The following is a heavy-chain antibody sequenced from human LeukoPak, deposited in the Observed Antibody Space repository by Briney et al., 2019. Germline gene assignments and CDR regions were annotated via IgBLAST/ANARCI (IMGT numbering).Heavy chain of an antibody. D-gene: IGHD3-10*01. Sequence: GGSLRLSCAASGFTFSSYWMHWVRQAPGKGLVWVSRINSDGSSTSYADSVKGRFTISRDNAKNTLYLQMNSLRAEDTAVYDCARDSPIRGFDYWGQGTLVTVSS. CDR3: ARDSPIRGFDY. J-gene: IGHJ4*02. CDR1: GFTFSSYW. V-gene: IGHV3-74*01. CDR2: INSDGSST.